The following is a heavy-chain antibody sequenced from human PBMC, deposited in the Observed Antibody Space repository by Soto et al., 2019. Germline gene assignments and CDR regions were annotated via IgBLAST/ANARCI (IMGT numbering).Heavy chain of an antibody. Sequence: GGSLRLSCAASGFTFSSYSMNWVRQAPGKGLEWVSSISSSSSYIYYADSVKGRFTISRDNAKNSLYLQMNSLRAEDTAVYYCARGPRIPYYFDYWGQGTLVTVSS. CDR1: GFTFSSYS. J-gene: IGHJ4*02. V-gene: IGHV3-21*01. CDR3: ARGPRIPYYFDY. CDR2: ISSSSSYI.